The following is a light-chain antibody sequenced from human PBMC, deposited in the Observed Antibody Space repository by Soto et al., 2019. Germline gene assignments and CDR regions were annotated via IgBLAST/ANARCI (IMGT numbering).Light chain of an antibody. J-gene: IGLJ2*01. CDR3: TSYTSSSTHVV. Sequence: QPVLTQPASVSGSPGQSITISCTGTSSDVGGYNYVSWYQQHPGKAPKLMIYDVSNRPSGDSNRFSGSKSGNTASLTISGLQAEDEADYYCTSYTSSSTHVVFGGGTKVTVL. CDR1: SSDVGGYNY. V-gene: IGLV2-14*01. CDR2: DVS.